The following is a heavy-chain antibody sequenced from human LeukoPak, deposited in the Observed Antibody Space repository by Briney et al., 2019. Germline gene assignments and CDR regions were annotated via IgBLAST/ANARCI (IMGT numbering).Heavy chain of an antibody. V-gene: IGHV3-66*02. CDR1: GVTVSSSY. Sequence: PGGSLRLSCAVSGVTVSSSYMSWVRQAPGKGLEWVLVIYSGGSTYYADSVKGRFTIARDNSKNTLYLQMNSLRAEDTAVYYCARESNYDYWGQGTLVTVSS. J-gene: IGHJ4*02. CDR3: ARESNYDY. CDR2: IYSGGST.